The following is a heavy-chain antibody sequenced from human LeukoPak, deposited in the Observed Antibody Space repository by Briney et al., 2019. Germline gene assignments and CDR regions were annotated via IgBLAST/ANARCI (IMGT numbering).Heavy chain of an antibody. CDR3: ARYGDYDDSYFDY. CDR2: IYYSGST. CDR1: GGSISSGDYY. J-gene: IGHJ4*02. D-gene: IGHD4-17*01. V-gene: IGHV4-30-4*08. Sequence: SETLSLTCTVSGGSISSGDYYWSCIRQPPGKGLEWIGYIYYSGSTYYNPSLKSRVTISVDTSKNQFSLKLSSVTAADTAVYYCARYGDYDDSYFDYWGQGTLVTVSS.